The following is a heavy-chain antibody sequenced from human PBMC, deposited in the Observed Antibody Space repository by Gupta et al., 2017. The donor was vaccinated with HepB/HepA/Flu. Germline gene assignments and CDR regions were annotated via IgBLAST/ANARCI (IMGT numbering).Heavy chain of an antibody. D-gene: IGHD3/OR15-3a*01. V-gene: IGHV3-21*01. CDR3: ARAGTGHYYYYYMDV. CDR2: ISSSSSYI. CDR1: GFPFSSSS. J-gene: IGHJ6*03. Sequence: EVQLVESGGGLVKPGGSLRLSCAASGFPFSSSSMHWVRQAPGKGLEMVSSISSSSSYIYHADSVEGRFTISRDNAKNSLYLQMKSLRAEDTAVDYCARAGTGHYYYYYMDVWGKGTTVTVSS.